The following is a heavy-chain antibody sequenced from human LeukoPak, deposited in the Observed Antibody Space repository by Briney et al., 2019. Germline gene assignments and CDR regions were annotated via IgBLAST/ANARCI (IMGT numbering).Heavy chain of an antibody. V-gene: IGHV4-39*07. CDR1: GGSISSSSYY. Sequence: SETLSLTCTVSGGSISSSSYYWDWIRQPPGKGLEWIGSIYYRGSTYYNPSLKSRVTISVDTSKNQFSLKLSSVTAADTAVYYCARDRAQLVNDAFDIWGQGTMVTVSS. CDR2: IYYRGST. J-gene: IGHJ3*02. CDR3: ARDRAQLVNDAFDI. D-gene: IGHD6-6*01.